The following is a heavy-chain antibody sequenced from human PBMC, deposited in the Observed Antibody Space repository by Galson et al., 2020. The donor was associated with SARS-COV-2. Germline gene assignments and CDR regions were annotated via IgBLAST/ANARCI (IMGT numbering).Heavy chain of an antibody. D-gene: IGHD2-2*01. CDR1: GGSISSSSYY. Sequence: SQTLSLTCTVSGGSISSSSYYWGWIRQPPGKGLEWIGSIYYSGSTYYNPSLKSRVTISVDTSKNQFSLKLSSVTAADTAVYYCAREVVPAAMPYNWFDPRGQGTLVTVSS. V-gene: IGHV4-39*07. CDR2: IYYSGST. J-gene: IGHJ5*02. CDR3: AREVVPAAMPYNWFDP.